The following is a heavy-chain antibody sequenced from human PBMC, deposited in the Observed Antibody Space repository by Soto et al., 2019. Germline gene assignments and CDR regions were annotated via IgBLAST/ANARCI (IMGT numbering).Heavy chain of an antibody. CDR1: GFTFSNAW. D-gene: IGHD3-10*01. V-gene: IGHV3-15*01. J-gene: IGHJ4*02. Sequence: EVQLVVSGGGLVKPGGSLRLSCAASGFTFSNAWMSWVRQGPGKGLEWVGRIKSKDDGGTTDYAAQVKGRFPISRDDTKNTLYLQMNSLKTGDTAVYYCSTGPGGLDYWGQGALVTVSS. CDR3: STGPGGLDY. CDR2: IKSKDDGGTT.